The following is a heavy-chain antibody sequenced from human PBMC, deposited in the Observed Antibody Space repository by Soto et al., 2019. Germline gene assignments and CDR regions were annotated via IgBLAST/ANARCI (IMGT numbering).Heavy chain of an antibody. CDR3: ARHVSVDAFDI. CDR1: GGSISNYY. J-gene: IGHJ3*02. Sequence: QVQLQESGPGLVKPSETLSLTCTVSGGSISNYYWSWIRQPPGKGLEWIGYIYYSGSTNYNPSLKVRVTILVDMSKNQFSLKLSSVTAADTAVYYCARHVSVDAFDIWGQGTMVTVSS. CDR2: IYYSGST. V-gene: IGHV4-59*08.